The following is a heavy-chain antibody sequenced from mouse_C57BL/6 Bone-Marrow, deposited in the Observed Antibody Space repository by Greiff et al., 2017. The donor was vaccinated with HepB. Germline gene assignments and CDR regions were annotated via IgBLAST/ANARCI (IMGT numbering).Heavy chain of an antibody. V-gene: IGHV1-81*01. J-gene: IGHJ4*01. Sequence: VKLVESGAELARPGASVKLSCKASGYTFTSYGISWVKQRTGQGLEWIGEIYPRSGNTYYNEKFKGKATLTADKSSSTAYMELRGLTSEDSAVYFCAREVYYYGSFSYAMDSWGQGTSVTVSS. CDR3: AREVYYYGSFSYAMDS. CDR1: GYTFTSYG. D-gene: IGHD1-1*01. CDR2: IYPRSGNT.